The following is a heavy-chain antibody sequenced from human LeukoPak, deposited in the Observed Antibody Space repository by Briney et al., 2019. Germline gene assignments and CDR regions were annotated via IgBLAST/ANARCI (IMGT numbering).Heavy chain of an antibody. CDR1: GFTFSSYG. CDR2: ISYDGSNK. V-gene: IGHV3-30*18. CDR3: AKGTGIQLWSLFDY. J-gene: IGHJ4*02. Sequence: PGGSLRLSCAASGFTFSSYGMHWVRQAPGKGLEWVAVISYDGSNKYYADSVKGRFTISRDNSKNTLYLQMNSLRAEDTAVYYCAKGTGIQLWSLFDYWGQGTLVTVSS. D-gene: IGHD5-18*01.